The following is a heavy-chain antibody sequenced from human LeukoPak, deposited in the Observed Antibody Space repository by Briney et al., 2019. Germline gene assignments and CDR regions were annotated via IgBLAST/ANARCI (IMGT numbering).Heavy chain of an antibody. Sequence: SVKVSCKASGGTFSSSAISWVRQAPGQGLEWMGGIIPIFGAANYAQKFQDRVTITTDESTSTAYMELNSLRSEDTAVYYCAGGRDGSGGSCYHALLHYWGQGTLVTVSS. V-gene: IGHV1-69*05. CDR1: GGTFSSSA. CDR3: AGGRDGSGGSCYHALLHY. CDR2: IIPIFGAA. J-gene: IGHJ4*01. D-gene: IGHD2-15*01.